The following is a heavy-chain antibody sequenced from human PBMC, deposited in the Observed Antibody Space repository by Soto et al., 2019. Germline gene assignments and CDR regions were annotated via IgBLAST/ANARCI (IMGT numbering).Heavy chain of an antibody. CDR3: AREYGDLSGHFDY. CDR1: GGSISTYY. D-gene: IGHD4-17*01. Sequence: QVQLQESGPGLVKPSETLSLTCTVSGGSISTYYWSWIRQPPGKGLEWIGYIFYSGSTNYNPSLKSRVTISIDTAKTQCSVRLSSVTAADTAVYYCAREYGDLSGHFDYWGQGSLVTVSS. CDR2: IFYSGST. J-gene: IGHJ4*02. V-gene: IGHV4-59*01.